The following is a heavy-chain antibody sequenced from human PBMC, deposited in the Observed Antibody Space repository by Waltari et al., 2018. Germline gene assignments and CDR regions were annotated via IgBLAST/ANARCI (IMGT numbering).Heavy chain of an antibody. J-gene: IGHJ4*02. D-gene: IGHD1-1*01. CDR2: INHSGST. CDR1: GGSFSGYY. V-gene: IGHV4-34*01. CDR3: ATLTTGALGY. Sequence: QVQLQQWGAGLLKPSETLSLTCAVYGGSFSGYYWSWIRQPPGKGLEWIGEINHSGSTNYNPSLKSRGTISVDTSKNQFSLKLSSVTAADTAVYYCATLTTGALGYWGQGTLVTVSS.